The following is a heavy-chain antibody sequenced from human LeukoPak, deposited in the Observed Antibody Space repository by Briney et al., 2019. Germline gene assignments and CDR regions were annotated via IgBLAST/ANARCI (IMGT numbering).Heavy chain of an antibody. J-gene: IGHJ5*02. Sequence: GASVKVSCKASGYTFTGYYMHWVRQAPGQGLEWMGWINPNSGGTNYAQKFQGRVIMTRDTSISTAYMELSRLRSDDTAVYYCARTFGVALGWFDPWGQGTLVTVSS. V-gene: IGHV1-2*02. CDR1: GYTFTGYY. CDR3: ARTFGVALGWFDP. CDR2: INPNSGGT. D-gene: IGHD3-3*01.